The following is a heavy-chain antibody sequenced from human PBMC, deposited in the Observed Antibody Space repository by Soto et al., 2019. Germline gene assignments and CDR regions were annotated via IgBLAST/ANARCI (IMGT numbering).Heavy chain of an antibody. D-gene: IGHD3-22*01. CDR1: GFTFSSYA. V-gene: IGHV3-30-3*01. CDR2: ISYDGSNK. Sequence: GGSLRLSCAASGFTFSSYAMHWVRQAPGKGLEWVAVISYDGSNKYYADSVKGRFTISRDNSKNTLYLQMNSLRAEDTAVYYCAAQYPWGDSSGYKFDYWGQGTLVTVSS. J-gene: IGHJ4*02. CDR3: AAQYPWGDSSGYKFDY.